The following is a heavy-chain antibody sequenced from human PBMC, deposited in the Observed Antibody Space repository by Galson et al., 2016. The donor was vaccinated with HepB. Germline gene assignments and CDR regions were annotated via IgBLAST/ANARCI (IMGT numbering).Heavy chain of an antibody. CDR2: LYYSGST. CDR3: ARDLPRLGAVDY. CDR1: GGSVKSGIYY. V-gene: IGHV4-61*01. J-gene: IGHJ4*02. D-gene: IGHD3-16*01. Sequence: SETLSLTCTVSGGSVKSGIYYWSWIRQPPGKGLEWIGYLYYSGSTSYNASLKSRVTISVDRSKNQFSLKLSSVTAADTAVYYCARDLPRLGAVDYWGQGTLVTVSS.